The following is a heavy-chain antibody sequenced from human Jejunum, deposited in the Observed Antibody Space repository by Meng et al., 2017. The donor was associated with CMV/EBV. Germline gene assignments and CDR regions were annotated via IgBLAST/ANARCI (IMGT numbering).Heavy chain of an antibody. J-gene: IGHJ4*02. Sequence: QVQAVETGGGGAPSGRSLGHYCAASRFTFSREGMHWVRQAPGKGVEWVAFMPNGGINTYYADSVKGRFTTSRDNSKNTMYLQMSSLRAEDTAIYYCAKDIDHWGQGTLVTVSS. V-gene: IGHV3-30*02. CDR3: AKDIDH. CDR1: RFTFSREG. CDR2: MPNGGINT. D-gene: IGHD1-26*01.